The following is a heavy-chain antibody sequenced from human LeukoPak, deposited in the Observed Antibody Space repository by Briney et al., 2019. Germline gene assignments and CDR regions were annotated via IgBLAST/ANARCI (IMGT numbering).Heavy chain of an antibody. CDR1: GGSFSGYY. D-gene: IGHD3-9*01. CDR3: ARRYYDILTGYSRAFDI. V-gene: IGHV4-34*01. J-gene: IGHJ3*02. CDR2: ISHSGST. Sequence: SETLSLTCAVYGGSFSGYYWSWIRQPPGKGLEWIGDISHSGSTNYNQSLKSRVTISVDTSKNQFSLKLSSVTAADTAVYYCARRYYDILTGYSRAFDIWGQGTMVTVSS.